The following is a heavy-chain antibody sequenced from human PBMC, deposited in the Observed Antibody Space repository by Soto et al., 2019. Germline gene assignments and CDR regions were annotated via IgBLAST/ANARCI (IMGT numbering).Heavy chain of an antibody. J-gene: IGHJ4*02. D-gene: IGHD2-15*01. Sequence: QVQLVESGGGVVQPGRSLRLSCAASGFTFSSYGMHWVRQAPGKGLEWVAVISYDGSNKYYADSVKGRFTISRDNSKNTLYLQMNSLRAEDTAVYYCAKDALRYCSGGSCYPWHSYYFDYWGQGTLVTVSS. CDR3: AKDALRYCSGGSCYPWHSYYFDY. CDR1: GFTFSSYG. CDR2: ISYDGSNK. V-gene: IGHV3-30*18.